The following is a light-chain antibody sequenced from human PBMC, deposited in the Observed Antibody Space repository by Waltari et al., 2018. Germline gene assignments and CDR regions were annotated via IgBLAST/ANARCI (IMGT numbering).Light chain of an antibody. J-gene: IGKJ4*01. Sequence: DIQMTQSPSSLSAPVGDRVTIPCRASQGTNNYLVWIQQKPGKAPKSLISAASTLQSGVPSQFSGSGFGTDFTLTVSSLQPEDFATYDCRQYDSYPVTFGGGTKVEI. CDR1: QGTNNY. CDR2: AAS. CDR3: RQYDSYPVT. V-gene: IGKV1-16*02.